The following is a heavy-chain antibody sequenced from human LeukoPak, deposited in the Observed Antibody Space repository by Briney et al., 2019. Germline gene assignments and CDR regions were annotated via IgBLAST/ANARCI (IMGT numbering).Heavy chain of an antibody. CDR2: INHSGST. CDR3: ANDILTGYYV. D-gene: IGHD3-9*01. CDR1: GGSISSYY. Sequence: TSETLSLTCTVSGGSISSYYWSWIRQPPGKGLEWIGEINHSGSTNYNPSLKSRVTISVDTSKNQFSLKLSSVTAADTAVYYCANDILTGYYVWGQGTLVTVSS. J-gene: IGHJ4*02. V-gene: IGHV4-34*01.